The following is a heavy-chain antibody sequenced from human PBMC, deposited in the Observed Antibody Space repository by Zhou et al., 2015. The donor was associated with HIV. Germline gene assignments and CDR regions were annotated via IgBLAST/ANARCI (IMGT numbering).Heavy chain of an antibody. V-gene: IGHV3-30-3*01. CDR2: ISYDGSNK. CDR3: ARGGGIGLRFLDLGYLDY. D-gene: IGHD3-3*01. Sequence: VESGGDLVKLGGSLRLSCAASGFTFSSYSMHWVRQAPGKGLEWVAVISYDGSNKYYADSVNGRFTISRDNSKNTLYLQMNTLRAEDTAVYYCARGGGIGLRFLDLGYLDYWGQGTLVTVSS. J-gene: IGHJ4*02. CDR1: GFTFSSYS.